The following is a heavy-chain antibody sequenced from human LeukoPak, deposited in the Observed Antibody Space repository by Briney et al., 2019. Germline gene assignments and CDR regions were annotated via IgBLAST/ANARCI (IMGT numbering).Heavy chain of an antibody. CDR2: INHSGST. V-gene: IGHV4-34*01. J-gene: IGHJ4*02. CDR3: ATYSSSSRGIDY. CDR1: GGSFSGYY. Sequence: SETLSLTCAVYGGSFSGYYWSWIRQPPGKGLEWIGEINHSGSTNYNPSLKSRVAISVDTSKNQFSLKLSSVTAADTAVYYCATYSSSSRGIDYWGQGTLVTVSS. D-gene: IGHD6-6*01.